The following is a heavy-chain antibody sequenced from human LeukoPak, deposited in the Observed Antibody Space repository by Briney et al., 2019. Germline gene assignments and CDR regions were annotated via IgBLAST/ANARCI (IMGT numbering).Heavy chain of an antibody. Sequence: ASVKVSCKASGYTFTSYGISWVRQAPGQGLEWMGWISAYNGNTNYAQKLQGRVTMTTDTSTSTAYMELRSLRSGDTAVYYCARVNNYGGNSPFDYWGQGTLVTVSS. V-gene: IGHV1-18*01. CDR1: GYTFTSYG. CDR3: ARVNNYGGNSPFDY. CDR2: ISAYNGNT. D-gene: IGHD4-23*01. J-gene: IGHJ4*02.